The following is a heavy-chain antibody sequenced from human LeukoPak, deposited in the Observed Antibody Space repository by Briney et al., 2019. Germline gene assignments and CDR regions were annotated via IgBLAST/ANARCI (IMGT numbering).Heavy chain of an antibody. CDR1: GGTFSSYA. J-gene: IGHJ4*02. D-gene: IGHD3-22*01. V-gene: IGHV1-69*04. CDR2: IIPILGIA. Sequence: ASVKVSCKASGGTFSSYAISWVRQAPGQGLEWMGRIIPILGIANYAQKFQGRVTITADKSTSTAHMELSSLRSEDTAVYYCAKRFYYYDSSGLDYWGQGTLVTVSS. CDR3: AKRFYYYDSSGLDY.